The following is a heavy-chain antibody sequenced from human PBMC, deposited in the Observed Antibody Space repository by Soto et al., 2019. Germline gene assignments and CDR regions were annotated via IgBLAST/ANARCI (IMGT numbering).Heavy chain of an antibody. Sequence: QVQLVESGGGVVQPGRSLRLSCEASGFPLSNYGMHWVRQAPGKGLEWVAVISYDESIKHYADSVRGRFTVSRDNSKNTLYLEMNSLRAEDTALYYCARPGRVWLYYSDSWGQGTLVTVSS. V-gene: IGHV3-30*03. CDR1: GFPLSNYG. D-gene: IGHD6-19*01. CDR3: ARPGRVWLYYSDS. J-gene: IGHJ4*02. CDR2: ISYDESIK.